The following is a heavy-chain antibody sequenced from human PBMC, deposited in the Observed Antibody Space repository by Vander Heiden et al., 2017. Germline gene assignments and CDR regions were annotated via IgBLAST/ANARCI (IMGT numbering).Heavy chain of an antibody. CDR1: GFTFSSYG. V-gene: IGHV3-33*01. CDR3: ARGRMGDY. D-gene: IGHD1-26*01. J-gene: IGHJ4*02. Sequence: QVQLVESGGGVVQPGRSLRLSCAASGFTFSSYGMHWVRQAPGKGLEWVAVMWYDGSNKYYADSVKGRFTISRDNSKNTLYLQMNSLRAEDTAVYYCARGRMGDYWGQGTLVTVSS. CDR2: MWYDGSNK.